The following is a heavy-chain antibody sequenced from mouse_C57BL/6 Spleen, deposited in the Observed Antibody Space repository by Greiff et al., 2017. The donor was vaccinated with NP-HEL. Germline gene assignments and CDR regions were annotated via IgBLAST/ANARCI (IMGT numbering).Heavy chain of an antibody. CDR3: ARVEAVGTTVVAPDY. Sequence: QVQLQQPGAELVKPGASVKLSCKASGYTFTSYWMHWVKQRPGRGLEWIGRIDPNSGGTKYNEKFKSKTTLTVDKPSSTAYMQLSSLTSEDSAVYYCARVEAVGTTVVAPDYWGQGTTLTVSS. J-gene: IGHJ2*01. D-gene: IGHD1-1*01. CDR1: GYTFTSYW. V-gene: IGHV1-72*01. CDR2: IDPNSGGT.